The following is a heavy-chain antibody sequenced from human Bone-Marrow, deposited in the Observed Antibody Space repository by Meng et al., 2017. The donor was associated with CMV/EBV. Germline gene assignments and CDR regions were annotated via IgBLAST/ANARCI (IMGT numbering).Heavy chain of an antibody. CDR3: AKDQSGSYLPSYFDY. J-gene: IGHJ4*02. V-gene: IGHV3-30*02. CDR2: IRYDGSNK. D-gene: IGHD1-26*01. CDR1: GFTFSSYG. Sequence: GESLKISCAASGFTFSSYGMHWVRQAPGKGLEWVAFIRYDGSNKYYSDSVKGRFTISRDNSKNTLYLQMNSLRAEDTAVYYCAKDQSGSYLPSYFDYWGQGTLVTVSS.